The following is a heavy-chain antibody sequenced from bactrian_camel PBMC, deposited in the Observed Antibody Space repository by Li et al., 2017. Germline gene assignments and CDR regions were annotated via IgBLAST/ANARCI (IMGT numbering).Heavy chain of an antibody. CDR1: GVSSTDYC. V-gene: IGHV3S63*01. D-gene: IGHD7*01. J-gene: IGHJ4*01. Sequence: HVQLVESGGGSVQAGGSLRLTCATGVSSTDYCVGWFRRAPGKKGEGVAGIYGPGGRTYYADSVKDRFTISEDKAKNILYLQMNDLKSEDTAMYYCAVETLRRCGTRSIYEFGVSGQGTQVTVS. CDR2: IYGPGGRT.